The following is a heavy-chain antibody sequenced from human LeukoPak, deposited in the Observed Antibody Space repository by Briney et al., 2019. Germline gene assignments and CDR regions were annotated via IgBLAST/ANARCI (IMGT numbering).Heavy chain of an antibody. Sequence: ASVKVSCKASEYTFTGYYIHWVRQAPGQGLEWMGWIDPNTGDSNYVQKFQGRVTMTRDTSISTAYMELSRLRSGDTAFYYCARIRYCGGISCYYIDYWGQGTLVTVSA. CDR2: IDPNTGDS. D-gene: IGHD2-2*01. V-gene: IGHV1-2*02. CDR1: EYTFTGYY. J-gene: IGHJ4*02. CDR3: ARIRYCGGISCYYIDY.